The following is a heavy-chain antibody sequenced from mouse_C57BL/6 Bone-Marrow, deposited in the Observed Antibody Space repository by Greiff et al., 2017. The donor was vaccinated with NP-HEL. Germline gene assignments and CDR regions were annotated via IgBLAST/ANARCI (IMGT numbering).Heavy chain of an antibody. V-gene: IGHV1-81*01. J-gene: IGHJ1*03. D-gene: IGHD2-3*01. CDR3: ARWGDGYYVWYFDV. CDR2: IYPRSGNT. CDR1: GYTFTSYG. Sequence: VQLQQSGAELARPGALVKLSCKASGYTFTSYGISWVKQRTGQGLEWIGEIYPRSGNTYYNEKFKGKATLTADKSSSTAYMELRSLTSEDSAVYFCARWGDGYYVWYFDVWGTGTTVTVSS.